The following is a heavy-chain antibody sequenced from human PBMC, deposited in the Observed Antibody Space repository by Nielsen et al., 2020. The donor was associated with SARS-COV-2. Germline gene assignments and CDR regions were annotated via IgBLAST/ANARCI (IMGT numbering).Heavy chain of an antibody. V-gene: IGHV3-53*01. D-gene: IGHD5-12*01. CDR3: AMNRGYSGYKH. Sequence: GESLKISCAASGFTVSDKDMSWVRQAPGMGLQWLSLIYSGGGTYFADSVKGRFTISRDSSQNTLYLQMNSLRAEDTAVYYCAMNRGYSGYKHWGQGTLVTVSS. CDR2: IYSGGGT. CDR1: GFTVSDKD. J-gene: IGHJ4*02.